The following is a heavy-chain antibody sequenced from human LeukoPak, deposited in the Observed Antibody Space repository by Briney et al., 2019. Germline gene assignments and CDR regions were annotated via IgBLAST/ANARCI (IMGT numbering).Heavy chain of an antibody. D-gene: IGHD6-13*01. CDR3: ASMYSSSWGHMGPDWYYYGMDV. Sequence: ASVKVSCKGSGYNFDRYGVNWVRQAPGQGLEWVGWISTYNGNTFYAQKFEGRVSMTTDTSTNTVYMDLRSLRSDDTAVYYCASMYSSSWGHMGPDWYYYGMDVWGQGTTVTVSS. CDR1: GYNFDRYG. V-gene: IGHV1-18*04. CDR2: ISTYNGNT. J-gene: IGHJ6*02.